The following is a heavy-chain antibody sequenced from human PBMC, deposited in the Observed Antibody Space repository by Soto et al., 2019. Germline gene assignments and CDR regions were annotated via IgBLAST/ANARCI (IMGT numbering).Heavy chain of an antibody. CDR1: GFTFSSYA. CDR2: ISSNGGST. V-gene: IGHV3-64D*06. CDR3: VKGESYQLLYYYAMDV. D-gene: IGHD2-2*01. Sequence: GSLRLSCSASGFTFSSYAMHWVRQAPGKGLEYVSAISSNGGSTYYADSVKGRFTISRDNSKNTLYLQMSSLRAEDTAVYYCVKGESYQLLYYYAMDVWGQGTTVTVSS. J-gene: IGHJ6*02.